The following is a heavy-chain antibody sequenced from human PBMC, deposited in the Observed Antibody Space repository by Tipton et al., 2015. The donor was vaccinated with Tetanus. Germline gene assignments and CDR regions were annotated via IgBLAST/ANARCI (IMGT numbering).Heavy chain of an antibody. CDR1: GYTFNRYG. Sequence: QLVQSGAEVKKPGASVKVSCKTSGYTFNRYGITWVRQAPGQGLQWMGWISPLNGNTNYAQTLQGRVTLTTDTSTSTAYMELRSLRSDDTAVYFCARLVKQWLVPEDYWGQGTLVIVSS. D-gene: IGHD6-19*01. J-gene: IGHJ4*02. CDR2: ISPLNGNT. CDR3: ARLVKQWLVPEDY. V-gene: IGHV1-18*01.